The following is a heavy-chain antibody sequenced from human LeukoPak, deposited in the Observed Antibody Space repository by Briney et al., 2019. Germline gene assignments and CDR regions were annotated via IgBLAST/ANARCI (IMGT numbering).Heavy chain of an antibody. D-gene: IGHD6-13*01. CDR3: ARQQQLVRRDYYGMDV. CDR1: GGPISSYY. V-gene: IGHV4-4*07. CDR2: IYTTGST. J-gene: IGHJ6*02. Sequence: SETLSLTCTVSGGPISSYYWSWIRQPAGKGLEWIGRIYTTGSTNYSPSLKSRVTMSVDTSKNQFSLKLTSVTAADTAVYYCARQQQLVRRDYYGMDVWGQGTTVTVSS.